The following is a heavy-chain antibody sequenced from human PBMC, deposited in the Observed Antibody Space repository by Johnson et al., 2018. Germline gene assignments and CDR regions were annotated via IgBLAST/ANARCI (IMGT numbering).Heavy chain of an antibody. CDR2: INHSGST. CDR1: GGSFSGYY. D-gene: IGHD2-15*01. Sequence: QVQLQQWGAGLLKPSETLSLTCAVYGGSFSGYYWSWIRQPPGKGLEWIGEINHSGSTNYNQSLKSRVTISVDTSKNQFSLKLSSVTAADTAVYYCARDGVVVAATPDAFDIWGQGTMVTVSS. V-gene: IGHV4-34*01. CDR3: ARDGVVVAATPDAFDI. J-gene: IGHJ3*02.